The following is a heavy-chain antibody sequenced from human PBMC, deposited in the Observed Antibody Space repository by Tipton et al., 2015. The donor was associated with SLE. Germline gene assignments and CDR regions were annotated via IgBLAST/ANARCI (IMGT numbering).Heavy chain of an antibody. Sequence: GLVKPSETLSLTCTVSGGSISSYYWSWIRQAPGKGLEWVANIKQDGSEKYYVDSVKGRFTISRDNAKNSLYLQMNSLRAEDTAVYYCARALSSSYKAFDIWGQGTMVTVSS. CDR1: GGSISSYY. D-gene: IGHD6-13*01. CDR2: IKQDGSEK. J-gene: IGHJ3*02. V-gene: IGHV3-7*01. CDR3: ARALSSSYKAFDI.